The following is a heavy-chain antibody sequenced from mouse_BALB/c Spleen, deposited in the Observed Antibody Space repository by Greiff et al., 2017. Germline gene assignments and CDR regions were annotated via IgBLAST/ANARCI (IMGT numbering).Heavy chain of an antibody. Sequence: EVQGVESGGGLVKPGGSLKLSCAASGFTFSSYTMSWVRQTPEKRLEWVATISSGGSYTYYPDSVKGRFTISRDNAKNTLYLQMSSLKSEDTAMYYCTRGSDGYSPYYYAMDYWGQGTSVTVSS. J-gene: IGHJ4*01. V-gene: IGHV5-6-4*01. CDR2: ISSGGSYT. CDR3: TRGSDGYSPYYYAMDY. CDR1: GFTFSSYT. D-gene: IGHD2-3*01.